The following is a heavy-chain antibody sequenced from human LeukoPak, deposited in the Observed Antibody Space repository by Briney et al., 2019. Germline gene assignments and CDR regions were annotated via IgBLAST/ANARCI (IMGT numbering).Heavy chain of an antibody. Sequence: SETLSLTCAVSGGSILTTNWWSWVRQPPGKGLEWIGEVHLSGTSNYNPSLKSRVSMSIDKSNNQLSLKLTSVTAADTAMYYCARESGAFSPFGFWGQGTLVTVSS. CDR2: VHLSGTS. J-gene: IGHJ4*02. V-gene: IGHV4-4*02. CDR3: ARESGAFSPFGF. D-gene: IGHD1-26*01. CDR1: GGSILTTNW.